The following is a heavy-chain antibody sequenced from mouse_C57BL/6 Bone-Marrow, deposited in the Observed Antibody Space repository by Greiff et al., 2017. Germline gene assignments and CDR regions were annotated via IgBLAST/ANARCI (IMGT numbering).Heavy chain of an antibody. Sequence: EVQRVEFEGGLVQPGSSMKFPCTVLASTFSDSYLAWFRQVPEKGLEWVANIIFDGSSTYYLDSLKSRFLISRDNAKNILDLQMSSMKSEDTAAYYCARDWDDWYFDGWGTGTTVTVSS. D-gene: IGHD4-1*01. V-gene: IGHV5-16*01. J-gene: IGHJ1*03. CDR3: ARDWDDWYFDG. CDR1: ASTFSDSY. CDR2: IIFDGSST.